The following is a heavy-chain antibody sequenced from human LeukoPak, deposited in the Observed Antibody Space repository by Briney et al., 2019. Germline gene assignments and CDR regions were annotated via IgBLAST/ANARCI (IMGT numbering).Heavy chain of an antibody. V-gene: IGHV4-34*01. CDR2: INHSGST. Sequence: SETLSLTCAVYGGSFSGYYWSWIRQPPGKGLEWIGEINHSGSTNYNPSLKSRVTISVDTSKNQFSLKLSSVTAADTAVHYCARDFYYGSGSYLDAFDIWGQGTMVTVSS. CDR3: ARDFYYGSGSYLDAFDI. CDR1: GGSFSGYY. D-gene: IGHD3-10*01. J-gene: IGHJ3*02.